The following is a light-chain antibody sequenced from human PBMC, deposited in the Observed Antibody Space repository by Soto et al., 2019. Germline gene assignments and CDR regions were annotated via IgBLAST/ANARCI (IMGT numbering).Light chain of an antibody. CDR1: QGIRND. CDR2: AAS. J-gene: IGKJ1*01. Sequence: AIQMTQSPSSLSASVGDRVTITCRASQGIRNDLGWYQQKPGKAPKLPIYAASSLQSGVSSRFSGSGSGTDFTLTISSLQPEDFATYYCLQDYNYPRTFGQGTKVDIK. V-gene: IGKV1-6*01. CDR3: LQDYNYPRT.